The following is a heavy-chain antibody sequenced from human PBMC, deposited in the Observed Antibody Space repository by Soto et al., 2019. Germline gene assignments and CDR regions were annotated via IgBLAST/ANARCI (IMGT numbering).Heavy chain of an antibody. Sequence: EVRLLESGGGLVQPGGSLRLSCAASGFTFGTFAMSWVRQAPGKGLLWVSTISGGGDVTFYADSVECRFAISRDNSRNTVYLHINRLRPEDTAIYYCSRDYGSYSGYDRTDLFDYGGQGALVTVSS. V-gene: IGHV3-23*01. D-gene: IGHD5-12*01. CDR1: GFTFGTFA. J-gene: IGHJ4*02. CDR3: SRDYGSYSGYDRTDLFDY. CDR2: ISGGGDVT.